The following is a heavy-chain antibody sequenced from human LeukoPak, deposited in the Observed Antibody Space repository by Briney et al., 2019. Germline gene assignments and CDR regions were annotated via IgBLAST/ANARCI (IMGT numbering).Heavy chain of an antibody. Sequence: ASVKVSCKASGYTFTGYYMHWVRQAPGQGLEWMGWINPNSGGTNYAQKFQGRVTMTRDTSISTAYMEPSRLRSDDTAVYYCARDPQGYCSGGSCYTITTFDYWGQGTLVTVSS. CDR1: GYTFTGYY. V-gene: IGHV1-2*02. J-gene: IGHJ4*02. CDR3: ARDPQGYCSGGSCYTITTFDY. D-gene: IGHD2-15*01. CDR2: INPNSGGT.